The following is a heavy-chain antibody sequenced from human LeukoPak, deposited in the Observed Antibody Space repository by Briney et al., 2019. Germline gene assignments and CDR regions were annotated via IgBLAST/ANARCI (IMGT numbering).Heavy chain of an antibody. Sequence: GASVKVSCKASGYTFTGYYMHWVRQAPGQGLEWMGRINPNNGGTSCAQKFQGRVTMTGDTSISTAYMELSSLRSDDTAVYYCARESGSYHGNDYWGQGTLVTVSS. CDR2: INPNNGGT. J-gene: IGHJ4*02. CDR1: GYTFTGYY. CDR3: ARESGSYHGNDY. D-gene: IGHD1-26*01. V-gene: IGHV1-2*06.